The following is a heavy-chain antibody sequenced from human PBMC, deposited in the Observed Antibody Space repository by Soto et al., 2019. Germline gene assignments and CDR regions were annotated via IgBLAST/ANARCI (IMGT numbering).Heavy chain of an antibody. CDR2: IWYDGSNK. D-gene: IGHD4-17*01. CDR1: GFTFSSYG. CDR3: ARGGGNYGDYYYYYYGMDV. Sequence: SLRLSCAASGFTFSSYGMHWVRQAPGKGLEWVAVIWYDGSNKYYADSVKGRFTISRDNSKNTLYLQMNSLRAEDTAVYYCARGGGNYGDYYYYYYGMDVWGQGTTVTVSS. V-gene: IGHV3-33*01. J-gene: IGHJ6*02.